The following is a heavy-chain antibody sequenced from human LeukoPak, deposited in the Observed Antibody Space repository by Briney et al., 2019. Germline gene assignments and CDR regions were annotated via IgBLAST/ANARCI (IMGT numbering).Heavy chain of an antibody. CDR2: ISAYNGNT. J-gene: IGHJ4*02. Sequence: ASVKVSCKASGYTFTSYSISWVRQAPGQGLEWMGWISAYNGNTIYAQKVKGKVTMTTDTSTSTAYMELRSLKSDDTAVYYCARASYCSGGSCYSDYWGQGTLVTVSS. D-gene: IGHD2-15*01. CDR1: GYTFTSYS. CDR3: ARASYCSGGSCYSDY. V-gene: IGHV1-18*01.